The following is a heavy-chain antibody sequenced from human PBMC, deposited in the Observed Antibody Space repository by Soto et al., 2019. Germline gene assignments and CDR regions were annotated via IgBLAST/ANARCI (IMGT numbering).Heavy chain of an antibody. CDR1: GGSISSYY. CDR3: AREISRSLANYQGNNWFDP. CDR2: IYYSGST. J-gene: IGHJ5*02. V-gene: IGHV4-59*01. Sequence: PSETLSLTCTVSGGSISSYYWSWIRQPPGKGLECIGYIYYSGSTNYNPSLKSRVTISVDTSKNQFSLKLSSVTAADTAVYYCAREISRSLANYQGNNWFDPWGQGTLVTVSS. D-gene: IGHD4-4*01.